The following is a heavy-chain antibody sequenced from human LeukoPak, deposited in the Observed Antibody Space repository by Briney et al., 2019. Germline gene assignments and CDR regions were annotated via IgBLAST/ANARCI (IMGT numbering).Heavy chain of an antibody. D-gene: IGHD3-22*01. CDR1: GGSISSYY. V-gene: IGHV4-59*08. Sequence: SETLSLTCTVSGGSISSYYWSWIRQPPGKGLEWIGYIYYSGSTNYNPSLKSRVTLSVDTSKNQFSLKLSSVTAADTAVYYCARLWDSSGYLSRWGQGTLVTVSS. J-gene: IGHJ1*01. CDR3: ARLWDSSGYLSR. CDR2: IYYSGST.